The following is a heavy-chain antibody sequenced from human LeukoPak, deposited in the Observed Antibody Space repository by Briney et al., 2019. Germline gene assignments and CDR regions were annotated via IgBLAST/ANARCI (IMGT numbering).Heavy chain of an antibody. V-gene: IGHV1-46*01. Sequence: ASVKVSCKASGYTFTGYYIYWVRQAPGQGLEWMGLINPSVGSTSYAQKFQGRVTITRDTSTSTVYMELRSLRSDDTAVYYCARAYYYASSGYYPGGDHWGQGTLVTVPS. D-gene: IGHD3-22*01. J-gene: IGHJ4*02. CDR3: ARAYYYASSGYYPGGDH. CDR1: GYTFTGYY. CDR2: INPSVGST.